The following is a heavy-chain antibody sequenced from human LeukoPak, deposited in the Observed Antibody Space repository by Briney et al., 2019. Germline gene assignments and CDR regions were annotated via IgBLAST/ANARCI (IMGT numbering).Heavy chain of an antibody. Sequence: SGPALVKPTQTLTLTCTFSGFSLSTSGMCVSWIRQPPGKALEWLARIDWDDDKYYSTSLKTRLTISKDTSKNQVVLTMTNVDPVDTATYYCARLANYYDSSGLDYWGQGTLVTVSS. CDR1: GFSLSTSGMC. J-gene: IGHJ4*02. CDR2: IDWDDDK. V-gene: IGHV2-70*11. D-gene: IGHD3-22*01. CDR3: ARLANYYDSSGLDY.